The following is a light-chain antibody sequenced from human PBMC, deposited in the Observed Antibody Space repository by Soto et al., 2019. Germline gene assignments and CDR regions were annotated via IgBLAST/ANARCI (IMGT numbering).Light chain of an antibody. V-gene: IGLV4-69*01. CDR3: QTWGTGIRV. J-gene: IGLJ3*02. CDR2: VNSDGSH. Sequence: QSVLTQSPSASASPGASVKLTCTLSSGHSSYAIAWLQQQPEKRPRYLMKVNSDGSHSKGDGIPDRFSGSSSGAERYLTISSLQSEDEADYYCQTWGTGIRVFGGGTKLTVL. CDR1: SGHSSYA.